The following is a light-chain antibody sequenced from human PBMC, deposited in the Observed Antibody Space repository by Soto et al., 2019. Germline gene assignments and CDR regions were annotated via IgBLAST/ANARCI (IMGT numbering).Light chain of an antibody. V-gene: IGKV3-20*01. J-gene: IGKJ1*01. CDR1: QSVSSSY. CDR2: GAS. CDR3: QQYVNLPWT. Sequence: EIVLTQSPGSLSLSPGERATLSCRASQSVSSSYLAWYQHKPGQAPRLLMYGASSRAADIPDRFSGSGSGTDFTLTISRLEPEDSAVYYCQQYVNLPWTFRQGTKVEIK.